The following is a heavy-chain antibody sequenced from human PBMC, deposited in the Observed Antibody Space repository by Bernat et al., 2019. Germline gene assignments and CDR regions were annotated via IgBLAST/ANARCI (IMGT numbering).Heavy chain of an antibody. CDR2: IYTGGST. CDR1: GFTVSNNY. V-gene: IGHV3-66*01. D-gene: IGHD3-22*01. CDR3: ARGGYYYDSSGDQARSFDY. J-gene: IGHJ4*02. Sequence: EVQLVESGGGLVQPGGSLRLSCAASGFTVSNNYMNWVRQAPGKGLEWVSIIYTGGSTYYADSVKGRFTISRDNSKSTLYLQMNSLRAEDTAVYYCARGGYYYDSSGDQARSFDYWGQGTLVTVSS.